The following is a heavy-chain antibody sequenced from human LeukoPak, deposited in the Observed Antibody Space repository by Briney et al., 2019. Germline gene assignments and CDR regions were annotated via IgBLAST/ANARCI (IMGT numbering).Heavy chain of an antibody. V-gene: IGHV3-48*02. CDR2: ISSSSTTI. J-gene: IGHJ4*02. CDR1: GSAFNTYS. D-gene: IGHD3-22*01. CDR3: ARDRGYYFDY. Sequence: TGGSLRLSCAASGSAFNTYSMNWVRQAPGKGLEWVSFISSSSTTIYYAASVKGRFTISRDNAENSLYLQMNSLRDEDTAVYYCARDRGYYFDYWGQGTLVTVSS.